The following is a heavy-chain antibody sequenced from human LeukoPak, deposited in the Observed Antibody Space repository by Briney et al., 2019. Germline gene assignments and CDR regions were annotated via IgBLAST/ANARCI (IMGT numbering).Heavy chain of an antibody. CDR1: GFTFSSYA. D-gene: IGHD3-10*01. CDR3: ASWGFGELFTGFDP. V-gene: IGHV3-30*04. J-gene: IGHJ5*02. Sequence: GGSLRLSCAASGFTFSSYAMHWVRQAPGKGLEWVAVISYDGSNKYYADSVKGRFTISRDNSKNTLYLQMNSLRAEDTAVYYCASWGFGELFTGFDPWGQGTLVTVSS. CDR2: ISYDGSNK.